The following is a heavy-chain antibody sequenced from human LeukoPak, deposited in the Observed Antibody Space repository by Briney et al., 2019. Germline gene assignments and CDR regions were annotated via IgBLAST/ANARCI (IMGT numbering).Heavy chain of an antibody. J-gene: IGHJ4*02. V-gene: IGHV3-30*02. CDR3: AKDQEVLLWFGELSY. Sequence: PGGSLRLSCAASGFTFSSYGMHWVRQAPGKGLEWVAFIRYDGSNKYYADSVKGRFTISRDNSKNTLDLQMNSLRAEDTAVYYCAKDQEVLLWFGELSYWGQGTMVTVSS. CDR2: IRYDGSNK. CDR1: GFTFSSYG. D-gene: IGHD3-10*01.